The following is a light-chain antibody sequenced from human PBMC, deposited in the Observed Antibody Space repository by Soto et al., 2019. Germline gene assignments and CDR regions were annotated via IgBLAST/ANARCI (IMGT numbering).Light chain of an antibody. Sequence: QSVLTQPASVSGSPGQSITISCTGSSNDIGAYNYVSWYQQHPGKAPKLMIYDVNNRPSGVSYRLSGSKSGSTASLTISGLQAEDEADYYCSSYTISRIRVFGGGTKLTVL. CDR1: SNDIGAYNY. V-gene: IGLV2-14*01. J-gene: IGLJ3*02. CDR2: DVN. CDR3: SSYTISRIRV.